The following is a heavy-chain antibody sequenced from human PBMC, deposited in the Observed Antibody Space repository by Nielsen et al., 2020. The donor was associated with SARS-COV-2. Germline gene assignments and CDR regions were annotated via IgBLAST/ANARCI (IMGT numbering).Heavy chain of an antibody. Sequence: ASVKVSCKASGYTFTSYAMHWVRQAPGQRLEWMGWINAGNGNTKYSQKFQGRVTITRDTSASSAYMELSSLRSEDTAVYYCARDPQDSSGWYGGWGQGTLVTVSS. J-gene: IGHJ4*02. D-gene: IGHD6-19*01. CDR3: ARDPQDSSGWYGG. CDR1: GYTFTSYA. CDR2: INAGNGNT. V-gene: IGHV1-3*01.